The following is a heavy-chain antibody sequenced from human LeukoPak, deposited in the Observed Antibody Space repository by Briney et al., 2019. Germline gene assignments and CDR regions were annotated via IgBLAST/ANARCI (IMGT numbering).Heavy chain of an antibody. CDR1: GGSISSDGFY. J-gene: IGHJ4*02. CDR2: ISYSGST. V-gene: IGHV4-31*03. CDR3: ARGPSYCDF. Sequence: PSQTLSLTCTVSGGSISSDGFYWSWVRQHPGKGLEWIGYISYSGSTYYNPSLKSRVSVPLDTSKSQFSLKLTSVTAADTAVYFCARGPSYCDFWGQGTLVTVSS.